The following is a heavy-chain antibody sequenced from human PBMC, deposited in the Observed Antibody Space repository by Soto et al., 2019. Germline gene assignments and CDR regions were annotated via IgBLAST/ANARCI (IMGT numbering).Heavy chain of an antibody. Sequence: LRLSCAASGFTFISYGMHWVRQARGKGLEWVAVISYDGSNKYYADSVKGRFTISRDNSKNTLYLQMNSLRAEDTAVYYCAKGPPVPIDYWGQGTLVTVSS. J-gene: IGHJ4*02. CDR3: AKGPPVPIDY. CDR1: GFTFISYG. V-gene: IGHV3-30*18. CDR2: ISYDGSNK. D-gene: IGHD2-2*02.